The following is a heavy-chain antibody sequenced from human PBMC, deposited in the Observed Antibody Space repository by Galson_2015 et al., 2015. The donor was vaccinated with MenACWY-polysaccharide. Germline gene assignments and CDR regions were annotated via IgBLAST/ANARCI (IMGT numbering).Heavy chain of an antibody. D-gene: IGHD1-26*01. J-gene: IGHJ5*02. CDR3: AKEIENSGTYRTKFGP. V-gene: IGHV3-30*18. Sequence: SLRLSCAASGFTFSTHGMHWVRQAPGRGLEWVAVVSFDGSNKYYGDSVRGRFTISRDNSKNTLDLQMNSLRAEDTAVFYCAKEIENSGTYRTKFGPWGQATLVTVSS. CDR2: VSFDGSNK. CDR1: GFTFSTHG.